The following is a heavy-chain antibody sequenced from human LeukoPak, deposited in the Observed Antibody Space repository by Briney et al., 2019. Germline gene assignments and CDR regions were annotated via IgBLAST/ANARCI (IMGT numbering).Heavy chain of an antibody. Sequence: GGSLRLSCAASGFTFTSHWMTWVRQAPGKGLEWVANINRDGRDKYYVDSVKGRFTISRDNAKNSLYLQMNSLRAEDTAVYFWAKESRAAERNDAFDIWAQGTMVTVSS. CDR1: GFTFTSHW. CDR3: AKESRAAERNDAFDI. J-gene: IGHJ3*02. D-gene: IGHD6-13*01. V-gene: IGHV3-7*01. CDR2: INRDGRDK.